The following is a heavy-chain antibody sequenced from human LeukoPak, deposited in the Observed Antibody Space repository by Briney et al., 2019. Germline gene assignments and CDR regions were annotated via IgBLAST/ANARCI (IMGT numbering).Heavy chain of an antibody. CDR2: ISGSGGST. V-gene: IGHV3-23*01. D-gene: IGHD5-18*01. J-gene: IGHJ4*02. Sequence: GGSLRLSCAASGFTFSSYATSWVRQAPGKGLEWVSAISGSGGSTYYADSVKGRFTISRDNTKNTLYLQMNSLRAEDTAVYYCAKSVSGYSYGAIDYWGQGTLVTVSS. CDR1: GFTFSSYA. CDR3: AKSVSGYSYGAIDY.